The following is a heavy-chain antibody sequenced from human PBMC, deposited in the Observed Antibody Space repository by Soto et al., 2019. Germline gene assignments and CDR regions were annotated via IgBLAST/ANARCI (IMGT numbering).Heavy chain of an antibody. CDR3: ARDRAGRVYDFRVTTFDY. CDR1: GYTFTSYG. D-gene: IGHD3-3*01. CDR2: ISAYNGNT. Sequence: QVQLVQSGAEVKKPGASVKVSCKASGYTFTSYGISWVRQAPGQGLEWMGWISAYNGNTNYAQKLQGRVTMTTDTSTSTAYMELRSLRSDDTAVYYCARDRAGRVYDFRVTTFDYWGQGTLVTVSS. V-gene: IGHV1-18*04. J-gene: IGHJ4*02.